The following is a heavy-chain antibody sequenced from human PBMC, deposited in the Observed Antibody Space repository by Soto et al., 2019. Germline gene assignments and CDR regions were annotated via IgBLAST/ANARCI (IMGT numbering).Heavy chain of an antibody. V-gene: IGHV1-24*01. CDR3: ATDLTCVVAATRCKDYYYYMDV. D-gene: IGHD2-15*01. CDR2: FDPEDGET. Sequence: ASVKVSCKVSGYTLTELSMHWVRQAPGKGLEWMGGFDPEDGETIYAQKFQGRVTMTEDTSTDTAYMELSSLRSEDTAVYYCATDLTCVVAATRCKDYYYYMDVWGKGTTVTVSS. J-gene: IGHJ6*03. CDR1: GYTLTELS.